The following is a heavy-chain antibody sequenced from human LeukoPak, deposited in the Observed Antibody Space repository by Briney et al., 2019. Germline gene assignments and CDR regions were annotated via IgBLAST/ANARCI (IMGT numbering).Heavy chain of an antibody. CDR2: IRYDGSNK. D-gene: IGHD3-3*01. J-gene: IGHJ4*02. CDR3: AKTNVLRFLEWKNYSARLGY. Sequence: GGSLRLSCAASGFTFSSYGMHWVRQAPGKGLEWVAFIRYDGSNKYYADSVKGRFTISRDNSKNTLYLQMNSLRAEDTAVYYCAKTNVLRFLEWKNYSARLGYWGQGTLVTVSS. CDR1: GFTFSSYG. V-gene: IGHV3-30*02.